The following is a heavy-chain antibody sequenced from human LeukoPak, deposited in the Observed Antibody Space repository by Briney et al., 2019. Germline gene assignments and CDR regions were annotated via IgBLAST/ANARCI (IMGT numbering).Heavy chain of an antibody. D-gene: IGHD6-13*01. J-gene: IGHJ5*02. Sequence: SETLSLTCTVSGGSISSSSYYWGWIRQPPGKGLEWIGSIYYSGSTYYNPSLKSRVTISVDTSKNQFSLKLSSVTAADTAVYYCARDVAAAEAGWFDPWGQGTLVTVSS. V-gene: IGHV4-39*07. CDR2: IYYSGST. CDR1: GGSISSSSYY. CDR3: ARDVAAAEAGWFDP.